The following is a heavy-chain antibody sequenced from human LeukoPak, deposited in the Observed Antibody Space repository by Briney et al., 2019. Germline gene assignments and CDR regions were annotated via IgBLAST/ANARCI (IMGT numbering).Heavy chain of an antibody. J-gene: IGHJ4*02. V-gene: IGHV4-38-2*01. Sequence: KTSETLPLTCAVSGYSISSGYYWGWIRQPPGKGLEWIGSIYHSGSTYYNPSLKSRVTISVDPSKNQFSLKLSSVTAADTAVYYCARQRGDCSSTSCYAPNWGQGTLVTVSS. CDR1: GYSISSGYY. D-gene: IGHD2-2*01. CDR3: ARQRGDCSSTSCYAPN. CDR2: IYHSGST.